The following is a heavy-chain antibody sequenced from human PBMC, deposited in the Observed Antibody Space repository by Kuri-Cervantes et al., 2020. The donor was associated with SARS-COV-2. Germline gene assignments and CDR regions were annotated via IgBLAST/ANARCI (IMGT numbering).Heavy chain of an antibody. CDR2: ISSTSSYI. Sequence: GESLKISCAASGYTFCSYSMNWVRRAPGKGLEWVSSISSTSSYIYYADSVKGRFTISRDNAKNSLYLQMNSLRAEDTAAYYCARDCSSPYKYYYYYYMDVWGKGHTVTVSS. D-gene: IGHD6-13*01. CDR3: ARDCSSPYKYYYYYYMDV. CDR1: GYTFCSYS. V-gene: IGHV3-21*01. J-gene: IGHJ6*03.